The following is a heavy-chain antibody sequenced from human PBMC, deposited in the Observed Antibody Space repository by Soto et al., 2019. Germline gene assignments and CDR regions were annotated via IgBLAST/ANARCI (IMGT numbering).Heavy chain of an antibody. CDR2: IDPSDSQT. CDR1: GYCFAGYW. CDR3: ARQIYDSDTGPNFQYYFDS. J-gene: IGHJ4*02. V-gene: IGHV5-10-1*01. Sequence: PVESRQISCDGSGYCFAGYWITWVRQKPGKGLEWMGRIDPSDSQTYYSPSFRGHVTISVTKSITTVFLQWSSLRASDTAMYYCARQIYDSDTGPNFQYYFDSWGQGTPVTVSS. D-gene: IGHD3-22*01.